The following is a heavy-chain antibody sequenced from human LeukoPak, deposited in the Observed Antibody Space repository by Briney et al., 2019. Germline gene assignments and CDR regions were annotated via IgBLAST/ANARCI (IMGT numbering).Heavy chain of an antibody. J-gene: IGHJ4*02. CDR3: ARGGGLYCSSTSCSIDY. V-gene: IGHV4-59*01. CDR1: GGSISSYY. D-gene: IGHD2-2*01. CDR2: IYYSGST. Sequence: SSETLSLTCTVSGGSISSYYWSWIRQPPGKGLEWIGYIYYSGSTNYNPSLKSRVTISVDTSKNQFSLKLSSVTAADTAVYYCARGGGLYCSSTSCSIDYWGQGTLVTVSS.